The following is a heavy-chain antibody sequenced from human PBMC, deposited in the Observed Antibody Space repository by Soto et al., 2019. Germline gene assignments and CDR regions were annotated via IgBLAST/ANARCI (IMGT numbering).Heavy chain of an antibody. CDR1: GYTFTDYY. Sequence: ASVKVSCKASGYTFTDYYIHWVRQAPGQGLQWMGLINPSGDATAYAQEFQGRVTMASDTSTSIVYMELSSLRSEDTAVYFCAKDRTSHYETTGYYFDYWGQGTLVTVSS. CDR3: AKDRTSHYETTGYYFDY. V-gene: IGHV1-46*01. D-gene: IGHD3-22*01. J-gene: IGHJ4*02. CDR2: INPSGDAT.